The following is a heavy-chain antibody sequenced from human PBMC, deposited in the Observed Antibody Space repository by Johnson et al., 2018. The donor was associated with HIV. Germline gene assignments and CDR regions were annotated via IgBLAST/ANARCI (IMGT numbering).Heavy chain of an antibody. D-gene: IGHD3-22*01. J-gene: IGHJ3*02. CDR3: TRTDDAYHYDTFGYIDAFDI. CDR1: GLTFSDSA. V-gene: IGHV3-73*02. CDR2: IRSKPYSSAT. Sequence: VQLVESGGGLVQPGGSLKLSCAASGLTFSDSALHWVRQAPEKGLEWVGRIRSKPYSSATAYAASVTGRFTISRDNSKNMTYLKMNSLKTEDPAVYYCTRTDDAYHYDTFGYIDAFDIWGQGTMVTVSS.